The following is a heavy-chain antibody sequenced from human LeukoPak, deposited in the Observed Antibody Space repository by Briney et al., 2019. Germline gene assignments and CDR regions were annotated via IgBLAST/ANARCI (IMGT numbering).Heavy chain of an antibody. CDR3: ANSYYYDSSFDY. D-gene: IGHD3-22*01. Sequence: GGSLRLSCAASGFTLDDYAMHWVRQAPGKGLVWVSGISWNRGSIGYADSVKGRFTISRDNAKNSLYLQMNRLRAEDTALYYCANSYYYDSSFDYWGQGTLVTVSS. J-gene: IGHJ4*02. V-gene: IGHV3-9*01. CDR2: ISWNRGSI. CDR1: GFTLDDYA.